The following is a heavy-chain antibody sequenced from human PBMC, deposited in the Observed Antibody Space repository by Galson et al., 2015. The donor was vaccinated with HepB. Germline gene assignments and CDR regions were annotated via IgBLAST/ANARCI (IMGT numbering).Heavy chain of an antibody. Sequence: SVKVSCKASGYTFTSYDINWVRQATGQGLEWMGWMNPNSGNTGYAQKFQGRVTMTRNTSISTAYMELSSLRSEDTAVYYCASAVKGQLRRPGRIPEDFHHWGQGTLVTVSS. V-gene: IGHV1-8*01. CDR3: ASAVKGQLRRPGRIPEDFHH. CDR2: MNPNSGNT. D-gene: IGHD2-2*01. CDR1: GYTFTSYD. J-gene: IGHJ1*01.